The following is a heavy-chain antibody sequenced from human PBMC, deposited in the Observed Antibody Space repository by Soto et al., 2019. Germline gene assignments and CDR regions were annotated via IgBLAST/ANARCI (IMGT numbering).Heavy chain of an antibody. V-gene: IGHV4-59*01. Sequence: SETLSLTCTVSGGSISSYYWSWIRQPPGKGLEWIGYIDYTGTTNYSPSLTSRVTISVDTSKNQFSLKLTSLTAADTAIYYCARANWYFDYWGQGTLVTVSS. D-gene: IGHD7-27*01. CDR1: GGSISSYY. CDR3: ARANWYFDY. J-gene: IGHJ4*02. CDR2: IDYTGTT.